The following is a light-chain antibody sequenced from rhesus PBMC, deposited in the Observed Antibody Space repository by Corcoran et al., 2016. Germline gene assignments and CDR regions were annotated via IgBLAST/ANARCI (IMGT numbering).Light chain of an antibody. J-gene: IGKJ3*01. CDR3: QQYNNSPFT. CDR2: YAS. Sequence: DIQMTQSPSSLSASVGDRVTITCRASQGINNYLSWYQQKPGKAPKPLFYYASSLETGVPSRFSGSRSGTDYTLTISILQPEDIATYYCQQYNNSPFTFAPGTKLDIK. V-gene: IGKV1-66*01. CDR1: QGINNY.